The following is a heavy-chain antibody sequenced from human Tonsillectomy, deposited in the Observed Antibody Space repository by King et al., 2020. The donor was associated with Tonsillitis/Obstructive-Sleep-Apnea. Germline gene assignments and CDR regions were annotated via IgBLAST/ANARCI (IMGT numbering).Heavy chain of an antibody. Sequence: VQLQQSGPGLVKPSQTLSLTCAISGDSVSSNSASWNWIRQSPSRGLEWLGRAYYRSKWKNDYAVSVKSRITINPDTSKNQFSLQLKSVTPDATAVYYCATWRYDSWGQGTLVTVSS. V-gene: IGHV6-1*01. D-gene: IGHD3-16*02. CDR3: ATWRYDS. J-gene: IGHJ4*02. CDR2: AYYRSKWKN. CDR1: GDSVSSNSAS.